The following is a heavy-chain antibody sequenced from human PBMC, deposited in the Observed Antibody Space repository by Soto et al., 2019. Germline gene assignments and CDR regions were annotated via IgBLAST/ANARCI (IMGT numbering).Heavy chain of an antibody. Sequence: EVQLVESGGGLVQPGGSLRLSCAASGLTFSSYWMHWVRQGPGKGLVWVSRISSDGRSTDYADSVKGRFTISRDNAKSTRYLQMNSLRAEDTAVYYCARVRDCNAGGCYSNFDYWGQGSLVTVSS. CDR2: ISSDGRST. J-gene: IGHJ4*02. D-gene: IGHD2-15*01. CDR1: GLTFSSYW. V-gene: IGHV3-74*01. CDR3: ARVRDCNAGGCYSNFDY.